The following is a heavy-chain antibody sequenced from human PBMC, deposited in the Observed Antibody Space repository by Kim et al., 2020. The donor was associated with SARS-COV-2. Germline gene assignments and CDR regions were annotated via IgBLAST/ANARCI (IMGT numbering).Heavy chain of an antibody. V-gene: IGHV3-43*02. CDR3: AKGTRGYNYGGTFDY. CDR1: GFAFNHYT. J-gene: IGHJ4*02. CDR2: ISEDGGFT. D-gene: IGHD1-1*01. Sequence: GGSLRLSCAASGFAFNHYTMNWVRQTPGKGLEWVSLISEDGGFTYYRDSVKGRFTISRDNSENSLYLQMNGLGPEDTALYYCAKGTRGYNYGGTFDYWGRGALVSVSS.